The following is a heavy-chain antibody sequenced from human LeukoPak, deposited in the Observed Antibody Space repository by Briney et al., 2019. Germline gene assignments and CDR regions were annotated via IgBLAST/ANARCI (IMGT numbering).Heavy chain of an antibody. V-gene: IGHV1-18*01. D-gene: IGHD3-22*01. CDR3: ARVPRPSYETSGYYLDF. CDR1: GYTFTTYD. Sequence: ASVKDSCKASGYTFTTYDIGWVRQAPGQGLEWLGRISTYHGNTNYAQKFQGRVTLTTETPTSIASLELRSLRSDDTAVYYCARVPRPSYETSGYYLDFWGQGTLVTVSS. CDR2: ISTYHGNT. J-gene: IGHJ4*02.